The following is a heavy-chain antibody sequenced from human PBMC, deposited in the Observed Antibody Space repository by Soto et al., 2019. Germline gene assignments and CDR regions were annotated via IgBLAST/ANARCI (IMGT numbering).Heavy chain of an antibody. D-gene: IGHD6-13*01. V-gene: IGHV4-31*03. CDR1: GGSISSGGYY. J-gene: IGHJ4*02. CDR2: IYYSGST. CDR3: ATWGDSSSWPYTYFDY. Sequence: PSETLSLTCTVSGGSISSGGYYWSWIRQHPGKDLEWIGYIYYSGSTNYNPSLKSRVTISVDTSKNQFSLKLSSVTAADTAVYFCATWGDSSSWPYTYFDYWGQGTLVTVSS.